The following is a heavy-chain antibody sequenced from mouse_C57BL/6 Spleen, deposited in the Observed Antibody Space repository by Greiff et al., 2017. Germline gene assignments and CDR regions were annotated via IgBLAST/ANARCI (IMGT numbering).Heavy chain of an antibody. J-gene: IGHJ4*01. CDR3: ASGAMDY. V-gene: IGHV14-2*01. D-gene: IGHD3-1*01. CDR2: IDPEDGET. CDR1: GYTFTSYW. Sequence: EVQLQQPGAELVKPGASVKVSCKASGYTFTSYWMHWVKQRTEQGLEWIGRIDPEDGETKYAPKFQGKATITADTSSNTAYLQLSSLTSEDTAVYYCASGAMDYWGQGTSVTVSS.